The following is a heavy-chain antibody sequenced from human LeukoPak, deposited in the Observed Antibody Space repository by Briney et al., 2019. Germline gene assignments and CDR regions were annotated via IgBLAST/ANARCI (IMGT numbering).Heavy chain of an antibody. V-gene: IGHV3-30*01. J-gene: IGHJ6*03. D-gene: IGHD3-10*01. Sequence: PGSSLRLSCAASGFTFSRNVMHWVRQAPGKGLEWVALIPYDGNNKFYADSVKGRFTISRDNSRNTLYLQMNSLSGEDAAVYSCARGGIPTGPYYYFYYIDVWGKGTAVTVSS. CDR2: IPYDGNNK. CDR1: GFTFSRNV. CDR3: ARGGIPTGPYYYFYYIDV.